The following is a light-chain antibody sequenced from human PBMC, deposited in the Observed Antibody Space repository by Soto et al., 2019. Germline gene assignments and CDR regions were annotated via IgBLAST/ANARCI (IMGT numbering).Light chain of an antibody. J-gene: IGLJ3*02. Sequence: QSVLTQPASVSGSPGQSITISCTGSSSDVGGYNYVSWLQQHPRKAPKLKIYEVSNRPSGVSNRFSGSTSGYTASLIISELQAEDEADYYCTAFTISSTWVFGGGTKVTVL. CDR3: TAFTISSTWV. V-gene: IGLV2-14*03. CDR2: EVS. CDR1: SSDVGGYNY.